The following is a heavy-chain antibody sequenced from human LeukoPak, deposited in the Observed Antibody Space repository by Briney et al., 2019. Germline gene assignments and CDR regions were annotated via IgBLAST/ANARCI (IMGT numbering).Heavy chain of an antibody. Sequence: SETLSLTCTVSGGSISSYYWSWIRQPPGKGLEWIGYIYYSGSTNYNPSLKSRVTISVDTSKSQFSLKLSSVTAADTAVYYCARGLGSARGWFDPWGQGTLVTVSS. J-gene: IGHJ5*02. V-gene: IGHV4-59*01. D-gene: IGHD3-10*01. CDR1: GGSISSYY. CDR3: ARGLGSARGWFDP. CDR2: IYYSGST.